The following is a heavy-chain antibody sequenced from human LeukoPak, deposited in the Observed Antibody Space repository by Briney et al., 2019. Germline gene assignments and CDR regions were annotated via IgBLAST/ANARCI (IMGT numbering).Heavy chain of an antibody. D-gene: IGHD3-22*01. J-gene: IGHJ4*02. Sequence: SETLSLTCAVSGESFSYNYWTWVRQPPGKGLEWIGDINHSGRVNYRPSLKSRVTIPADTSKSQFSLKLNAVTAADTAVYYCARGLGPMSPSLDYWGQGSLVTVSS. CDR3: ARGLGPMSPSLDY. CDR1: GESFSYNY. V-gene: IGHV4-34*01. CDR2: INHSGRV.